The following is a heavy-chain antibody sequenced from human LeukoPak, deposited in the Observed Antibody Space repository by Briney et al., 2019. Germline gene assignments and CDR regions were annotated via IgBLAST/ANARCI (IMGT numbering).Heavy chain of an antibody. D-gene: IGHD2-2*02. Sequence: SVKVSCKASGGTFSSYAISWVRQAPGQGLEWMGGIIPIFGTANYAQKFQGRVTITADESAGTAYMELSSLRSEDTAVYYCARVEVVPAAIAWFDPWGQGTLVTVSS. J-gene: IGHJ5*02. CDR3: ARVEVVPAAIAWFDP. CDR2: IIPIFGTA. CDR1: GGTFSSYA. V-gene: IGHV1-69*01.